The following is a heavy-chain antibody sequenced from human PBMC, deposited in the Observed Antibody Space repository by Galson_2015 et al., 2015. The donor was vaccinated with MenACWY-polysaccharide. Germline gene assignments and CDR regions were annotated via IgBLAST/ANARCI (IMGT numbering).Heavy chain of an antibody. CDR2: ISYDGIHK. Sequence: SLRLSCAASGFTFTASGMHWVRQAPGKGLEWVAVISYDGIHKHYTNSVRGRFTISRDNSKNTLYLQINSLRAEDTAVYYCATVTGDYARGSLDNWGQGTPVTVSS. D-gene: IGHD4-17*01. V-gene: IGHV3-30*03. J-gene: IGHJ4*02. CDR3: ATVTGDYARGSLDN. CDR1: GFTFTASG.